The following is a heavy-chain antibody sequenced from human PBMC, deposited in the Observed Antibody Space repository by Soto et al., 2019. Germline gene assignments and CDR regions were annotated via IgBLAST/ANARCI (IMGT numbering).Heavy chain of an antibody. Sequence: QVQLQQWGAGLLKPSETLSLTCAVYGGSFSGYYWSWIRQPPGKGLEWIGEINHYNPSLKSRVTISXXTSKNQFSLKLNSVTAADTAVYYCASAWGRDGFDYWGQGTLVTVSS. D-gene: IGHD3-16*01. CDR1: GGSFSGYY. CDR3: ASAWGRDGFDY. V-gene: IGHV4-34*01. J-gene: IGHJ4*02. CDR2: IN.